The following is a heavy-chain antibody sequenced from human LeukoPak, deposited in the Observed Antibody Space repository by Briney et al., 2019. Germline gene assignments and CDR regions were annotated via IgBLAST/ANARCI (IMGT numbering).Heavy chain of an antibody. V-gene: IGHV1-18*01. CDR1: GYTFTSYG. CDR2: ISAYNGNT. Sequence: ASVKVSCKASGYTFTSYGISWVRQAPGQGLEWMGWISAYNGNTNYAQKLQGRVTMTTDTSTSTAYMELRSLRSDDTAVYYCARVARVEPPADAFDIWAQGKMAPVS. J-gene: IGHJ3*02. D-gene: IGHD4-23*01. CDR3: ARVARVEPPADAFDI.